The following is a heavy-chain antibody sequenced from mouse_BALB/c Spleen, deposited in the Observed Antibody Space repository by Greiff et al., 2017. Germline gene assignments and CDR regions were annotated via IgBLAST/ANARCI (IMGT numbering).Heavy chain of an antibody. CDR1: GFAFSSYD. J-gene: IGHJ3*01. V-gene: IGHV5-12-1*01. Sequence: DVKLVESGGGLVKPGGSLKLSCAASGFAFSSYDMSWVRQTPEKRLEWVAYISSGGGSTYYPDTVKGRFTISRDNAKNTLYLQMSSLKSEDTAMYYCARQISAYWGQGTLVTVSA. CDR2: ISSGGGST. CDR3: ARQISAY.